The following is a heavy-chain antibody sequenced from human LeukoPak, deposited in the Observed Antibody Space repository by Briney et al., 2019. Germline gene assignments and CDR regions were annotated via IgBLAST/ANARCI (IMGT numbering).Heavy chain of an antibody. V-gene: IGHV5-51*01. CDR2: IYPGDSDT. CDR3: ARHETGPYFDY. D-gene: IGHD1-1*01. Sequence: GESLKISCQGSGYTFTSYWIGWVRQMPGKGLECMGIIYPGDSDTRYSPSFQGQVTISADKSISTAYLQWSSLKASDTAMYYCARHETGPYFDYWGQGTPVTVSS. CDR1: GYTFTSYW. J-gene: IGHJ4*02.